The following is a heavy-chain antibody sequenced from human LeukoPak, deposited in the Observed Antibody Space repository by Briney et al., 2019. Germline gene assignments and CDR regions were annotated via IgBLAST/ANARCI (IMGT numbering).Heavy chain of an antibody. V-gene: IGHV3-20*01. CDR3: ARDHHGSGRNGYFDY. CDR1: GFTFDDYG. CDR2: INWNGGST. D-gene: IGHD3-10*01. Sequence: GGSLRLSCAASGFTFDDYGMSWVRQAPGKGLEWVSGINWNGGSTGYADSVKGRFTISRDNAKNSLYLQMNSLRAEDTASYHCARDHHGSGRNGYFDYWGQGTLVTVSS. J-gene: IGHJ4*02.